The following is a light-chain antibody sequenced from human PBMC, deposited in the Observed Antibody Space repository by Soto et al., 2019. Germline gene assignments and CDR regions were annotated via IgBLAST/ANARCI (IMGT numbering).Light chain of an antibody. CDR1: SSDVGGYNY. J-gene: IGLJ1*01. Sequence: QSALTQPASVSGSPGQSITISCTGTSSDVGGYNYVSWYQQHPVKAPKLMIYDVTNRPSGVSDRFSGSKSGNTASLTISGLQAEDEADYYCSSYTSSSTPYVFGPGTKLTVL. CDR3: SSYTSSSTPYV. CDR2: DVT. V-gene: IGLV2-14*01.